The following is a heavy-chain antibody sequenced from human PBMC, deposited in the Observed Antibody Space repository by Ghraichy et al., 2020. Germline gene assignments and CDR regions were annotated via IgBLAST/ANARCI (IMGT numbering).Heavy chain of an antibody. CDR2: ISSSSSYI. Sequence: GGSLRLSCAASGFTFSSYSMNWVRQAPGKGLEWVSSISSSSSYIYYADSVKGRFTISRDNAKNSLYLQMNSLRAEDTAVYYCARDGAAARGGGPKNYYYYGMDVWGQGTTVTVSS. V-gene: IGHV3-21*01. J-gene: IGHJ6*02. D-gene: IGHD6-13*01. CDR1: GFTFSSYS. CDR3: ARDGAAARGGGPKNYYYYGMDV.